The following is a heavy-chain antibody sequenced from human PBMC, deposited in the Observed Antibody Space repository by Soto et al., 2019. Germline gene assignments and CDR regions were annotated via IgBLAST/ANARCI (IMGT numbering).Heavy chain of an antibody. CDR1: GYTFTNFG. D-gene: IGHD3-16*01. J-gene: IGHJ4*02. V-gene: IGHV1-18*01. CDR3: ARGGSSIEY. Sequence: QVQLVQSGAEVKKPGASVKVSCKTSGYTFTNFGLSWVRQAPGQGLEWMGWISAYNGNTNYAQNFQGRVTATTDPCPNTGYMGPGGPKTHSTAVYFSARGGSSIEYWGQGTLVTVSS. CDR2: ISAYNGNT.